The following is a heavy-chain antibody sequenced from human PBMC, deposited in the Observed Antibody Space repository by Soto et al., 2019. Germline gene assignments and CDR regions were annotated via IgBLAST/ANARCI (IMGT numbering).Heavy chain of an antibody. CDR1: GFSLTTSGVG. CDR3: ALHPSYGLGSYSLDY. J-gene: IGHJ4*02. CDR2: IYWDDDK. V-gene: IGHV2-5*02. Sequence: QITLKESGPTLVRPTQTLTLTCTFSGFSLTTSGVGVGWIRQPPGKALEWLAVIYWDDDKRYSSSLKSRLTMTKDPSKHQLVLTLTNMDPVDTATYYCALHPSYGLGSYSLDYWGQGTLVTVSS. D-gene: IGHD3-10*01.